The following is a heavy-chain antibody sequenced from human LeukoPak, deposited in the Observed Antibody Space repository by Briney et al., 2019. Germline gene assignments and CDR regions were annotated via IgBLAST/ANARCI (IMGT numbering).Heavy chain of an antibody. CDR2: IYYSGST. J-gene: IGHJ5*02. V-gene: IGHV4-61*01. CDR1: GGSVNSGNYY. CDR3: ARRIAVAGTGAWFDP. Sequence: SQTLSLTCTVSGGSVNSGNYYWTWIRQPPGKGLEWIGYIYYSGSTNYNPSLKSRVTISLDTSKNQFSLKLSSVTAADTAVYYCARRIAVAGTGAWFDPWGQGTLVTVSS. D-gene: IGHD6-19*01.